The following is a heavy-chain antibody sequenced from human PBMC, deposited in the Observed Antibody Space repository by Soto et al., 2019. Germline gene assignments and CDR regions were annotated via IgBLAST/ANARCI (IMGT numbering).Heavy chain of an antibody. V-gene: IGHV4-30-4*08. J-gene: IGHJ6*02. Sequence: QVQLQQSGPGLVKPSQTLSLTCTVSGDSISSDYYHWTWIRQSPGKGLEWIGYIHHSGSILYNPSLKSRVTISVDTSKNHFSLPLTSVTAADTAVSFCAREDDGGDSLDVWGQGTTVTVSS. CDR3: AREDDGGDSLDV. CDR2: IHHSGSI. D-gene: IGHD2-21*02. CDR1: GDSISSDYYH.